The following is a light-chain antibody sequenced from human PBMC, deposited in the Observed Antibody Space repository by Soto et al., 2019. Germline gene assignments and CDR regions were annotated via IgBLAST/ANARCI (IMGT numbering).Light chain of an antibody. CDR2: GAS. Sequence: EIVLTQSPGTLSLSPGERATLSCRASQSVSSSYLAWYQQKPGQAPRLLIYGASSRATGIPDRFSGSGSGTDFTLTIRRLEPEDLAVYYCQQYGSSQITFGQGTRLEMK. V-gene: IGKV3-20*01. CDR1: QSVSSSY. J-gene: IGKJ5*01. CDR3: QQYGSSQIT.